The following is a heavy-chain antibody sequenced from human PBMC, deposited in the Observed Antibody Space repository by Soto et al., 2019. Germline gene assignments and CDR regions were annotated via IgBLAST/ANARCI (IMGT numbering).Heavy chain of an antibody. CDR2: IYSGGST. Sequence: GGSLRLSCAASGFTVSSNYMSWVRQAPGKGLEWVSVIYSGGSTYYADSVKGRFTISRDNSKNTLYLQMNSLRAEDTAVYYCAVIIYDFWSGSYNGMEVWGQGTMVTVSS. D-gene: IGHD3-3*01. J-gene: IGHJ6*02. CDR3: AVIIYDFWSGSYNGMEV. CDR1: GFTVSSNY. V-gene: IGHV3-66*01.